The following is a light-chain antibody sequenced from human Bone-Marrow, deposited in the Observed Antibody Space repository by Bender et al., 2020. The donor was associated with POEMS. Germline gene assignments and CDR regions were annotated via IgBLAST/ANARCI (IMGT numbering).Light chain of an antibody. Sequence: QSALPQPASVSGSPGQSITISCTGPNIDGGSYDLDSWYQQHPGKAPKLIIYEVSKRPSGVSNRFSASKSGNTASLTISGLRAEDEADYYCCSYAGSRPLVFGTGTKVTVL. CDR3: CSYAGSRPLV. CDR1: NIDGGSYDL. V-gene: IGLV2-23*02. J-gene: IGLJ1*01. CDR2: EVS.